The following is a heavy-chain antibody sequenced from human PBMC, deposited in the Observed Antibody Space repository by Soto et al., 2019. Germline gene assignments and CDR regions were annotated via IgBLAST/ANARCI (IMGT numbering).Heavy chain of an antibody. CDR3: ARAGSAGPPPV. J-gene: IGHJ6*04. D-gene: IGHD1-1*01. V-gene: IGHV4-59*01. CDR2: IYYSGTT. CDR1: GYTFTSYG. Sequence: SCKASGYTFTSYGISWIRQPPGKGLEWIGYIYYSGTTNYSPSLKSRVTISVDTSKNQFSLNLRSVTAADTAVYYCARAGSAGPPPVWGRGTTVTVSS.